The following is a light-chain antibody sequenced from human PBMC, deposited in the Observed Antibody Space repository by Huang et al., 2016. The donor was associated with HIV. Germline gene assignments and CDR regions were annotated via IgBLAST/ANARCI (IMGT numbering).Light chain of an antibody. J-gene: IGKJ4*01. CDR1: DSVSTN. V-gene: IGKV3-15*01. CDR2: GAS. CDR3: QQYNNWPVT. Sequence: EKVMAQSPGTLSVSPGERATLSCRASDSVSTNVAWYQQRPGQAPRLLIYGASTRATGIPARFSGSGSGTEFARTISSMQSEDFAVYYCQQYNNWPVTFGGGTKVEIK.